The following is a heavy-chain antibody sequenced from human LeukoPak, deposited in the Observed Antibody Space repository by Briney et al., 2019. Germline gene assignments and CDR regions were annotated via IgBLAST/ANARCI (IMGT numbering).Heavy chain of an antibody. CDR3: ARGVAAAGNNWFDP. D-gene: IGHD6-13*01. CDR1: GGTFSSYA. CDR2: IIPIFGTA. V-gene: IGHV1-69*06. J-gene: IGHJ5*02. Sequence: ASVKVSCKASGGTFSSYAISWVRQAPGQGLEWMGGIIPIFGTANYAQKFQGRVTITADKSTSTAYMELSSLRSEDTAVYYCARGVAAAGNNWFDPWGQGTLVTVSS.